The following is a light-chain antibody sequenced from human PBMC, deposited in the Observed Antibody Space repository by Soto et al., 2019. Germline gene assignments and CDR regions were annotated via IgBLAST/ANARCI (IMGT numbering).Light chain of an antibody. Sequence: DIQMTQSPSSVSASVGDRVTITCRANQDISTYLAWYQQIPGKAPKLLIYAASSVQRGVPSRFSGSGSGTDFTLTISSLQPEDFATYYCQHANIFTFGPGTKVDIK. CDR3: QHANIFT. J-gene: IGKJ3*01. CDR1: QDISTY. V-gene: IGKV1-12*02. CDR2: AAS.